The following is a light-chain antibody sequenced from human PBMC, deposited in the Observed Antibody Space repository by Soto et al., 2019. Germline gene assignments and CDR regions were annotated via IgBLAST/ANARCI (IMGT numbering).Light chain of an antibody. CDR3: QTWGTGPAV. V-gene: IGLV4-69*01. Sequence: QSVLTQSPSASASLGASVKLTCTLSRGHSSYAIAWHQQQPEKGPRYLMKLNSDGSHSKGDGIPDRFSGSSSGTERYLTISSLQSEDEADYYCQTWGTGPAVFGGGTQLTVL. J-gene: IGLJ7*01. CDR2: LNSDGSH. CDR1: RGHSSYA.